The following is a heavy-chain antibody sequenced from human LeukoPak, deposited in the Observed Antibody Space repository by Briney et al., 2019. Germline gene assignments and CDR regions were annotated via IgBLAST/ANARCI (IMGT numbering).Heavy chain of an antibody. V-gene: IGHV3-23*01. Sequence: GGSLRLSCAASGFTFSSYGMCWVRQAPGKGLEWVSAISGSGGSTYYADSVKGRFTISRDNSKNTLYLQMNSLRAEDTAVYYCAKDLQYYYDSSGYYPNFDYWGQGTLVTVSS. CDR1: GFTFSSYG. CDR3: AKDLQYYYDSSGYYPNFDY. D-gene: IGHD3-22*01. CDR2: ISGSGGST. J-gene: IGHJ4*02.